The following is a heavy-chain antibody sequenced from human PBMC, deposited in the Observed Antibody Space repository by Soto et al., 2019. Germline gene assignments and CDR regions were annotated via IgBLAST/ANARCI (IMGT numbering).Heavy chain of an antibody. CDR3: ARAYGANCFDF. Sequence: PSETLSLTCTVSGGSVSSGSYYWSWIRQPPGKGLEWIGYISYSGSTNYNPSLKSRVTISVDTSKNQFPLKLSSVTAADTAVYYCARAYGANCFDFWGQGTLVTVSS. D-gene: IGHD4-17*01. CDR2: ISYSGST. V-gene: IGHV4-61*01. CDR1: GGSVSSGSYY. J-gene: IGHJ4*02.